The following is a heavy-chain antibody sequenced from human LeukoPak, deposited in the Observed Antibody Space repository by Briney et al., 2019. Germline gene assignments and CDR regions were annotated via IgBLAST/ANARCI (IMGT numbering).Heavy chain of an antibody. V-gene: IGHV3-53*01. CDR3: ARFRVVAAKLDAFDI. D-gene: IGHD2-15*01. CDR1: GFTVSSNY. CDR2: IYSGGST. Sequence: GGSLRLSCAASGFTVSSNYMSWVRQAPGKGPEWVSVIYSGGSTYYADSVKGRFTISRDNSKNTLYLQMNSLRAEDTAVYYCARFRVVAAKLDAFDIWGQGTMVTVSS. J-gene: IGHJ3*02.